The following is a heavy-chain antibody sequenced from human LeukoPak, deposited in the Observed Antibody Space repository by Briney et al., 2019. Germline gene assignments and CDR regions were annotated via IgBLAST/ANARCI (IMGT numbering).Heavy chain of an antibody. J-gene: IGHJ4*02. Sequence: SEALSLTCAVYGGSFSCYYWSWIRQPPGKGREWIGEINHSGSTNYNPSLKSRVTISVDTSKTQFSLKLSSVTAADTAVYYCARTGHCSGGSCYSSDYWGQGTLVTVSS. CDR1: GGSFSCYY. CDR2: INHSGST. CDR3: ARTGHCSGGSCYSSDY. V-gene: IGHV4-34*01. D-gene: IGHD2-15*01.